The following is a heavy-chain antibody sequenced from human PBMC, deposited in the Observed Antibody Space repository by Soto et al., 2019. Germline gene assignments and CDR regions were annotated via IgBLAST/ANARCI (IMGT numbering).Heavy chain of an antibody. V-gene: IGHV1-18*01. J-gene: IGHJ5*02. CDR3: ARVGFMWKRKEGWWFDP. Sequence: QVPLLQSGAAVKKPGASVKVSCKASGYTFTSYGISWVRPAPGQGLEWMGWSSAYNGNTNYAKKLQGRVTMTTATTTSTAYMELRRVRSDAAAVYYSARVGFMWKRKEGWWFDPWGQGTLITFSS. D-gene: IGHD1-1*01. CDR2: SSAYNGNT. CDR1: GYTFTSYG.